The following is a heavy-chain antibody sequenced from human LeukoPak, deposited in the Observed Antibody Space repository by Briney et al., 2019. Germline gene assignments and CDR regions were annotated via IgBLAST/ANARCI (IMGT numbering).Heavy chain of an antibody. CDR2: ISSSSYI. V-gene: IGHV3-21*01. CDR1: GFTFSSYS. CDR3: ARDLGGYTYWYFDL. Sequence: PGGSLRLSCAASGFTFSSYSMNWVRQAPGKGLEWVSSISSSSYIYYADSVKGRFTISRDNAKNSLYLQMNSLRAEDTAVYYCARDLGGYTYWYFDLWGRGTLVTVSS. D-gene: IGHD3-16*01. J-gene: IGHJ2*01.